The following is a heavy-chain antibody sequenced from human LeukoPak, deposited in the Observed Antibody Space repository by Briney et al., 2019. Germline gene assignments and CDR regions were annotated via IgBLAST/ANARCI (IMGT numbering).Heavy chain of an antibody. D-gene: IGHD1-26*01. CDR2: IYYSGST. CDR3: ARPGVGATEVSPTDAALDV. Sequence: SETLSLTCTVSGGSISSYYWSWIRQPPGKGLEWIGYIYYSGSTNYNPSLKSRVTISVDTSKNQFSLKLSSVTAADTAVYYCARPGVGATEVSPTDAALDVWGQGTMVTVSS. J-gene: IGHJ3*01. V-gene: IGHV4-59*08. CDR1: GGSISSYY.